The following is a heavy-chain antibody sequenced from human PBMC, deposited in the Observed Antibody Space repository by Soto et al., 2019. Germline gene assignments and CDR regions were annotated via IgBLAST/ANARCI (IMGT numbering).Heavy chain of an antibody. J-gene: IGHJ4*02. D-gene: IGHD4-17*01. CDR3: ARALTTVTTNYFDY. Sequence: LRLSCAASGLPFSRNGMHWVRQAPGKGLEWVAVIWYDGSKEYYSDSVKGRFTISRDNSKNMLYLQMNSLRDEDTAVYYCARALTTVTTNYFDYWGQGTLVTVSS. V-gene: IGHV3-33*01. CDR1: GLPFSRNG. CDR2: IWYDGSKE.